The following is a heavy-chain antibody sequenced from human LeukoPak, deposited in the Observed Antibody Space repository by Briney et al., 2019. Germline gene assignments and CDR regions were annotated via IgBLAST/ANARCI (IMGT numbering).Heavy chain of an antibody. Sequence: GGSLRLSCAASGFTFSDYYMNWVRQAPGKGLEWISYISISGFTVYYADSVKGRLTISRDNNDNLLYLEMTSLRPEDTATYYCAGNFYDGSGYPTFDYWGQGALVAVSS. J-gene: IGHJ4*02. CDR1: GFTFSDYY. CDR3: AGNFYDGSGYPTFDY. D-gene: IGHD3-22*01. V-gene: IGHV3-11*04. CDR2: ISISGFTV.